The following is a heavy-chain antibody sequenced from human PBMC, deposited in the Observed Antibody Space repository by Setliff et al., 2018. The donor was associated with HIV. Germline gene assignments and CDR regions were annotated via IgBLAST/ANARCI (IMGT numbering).Heavy chain of an antibody. CDR3: AKPRIFDSFDV. V-gene: IGHV1-2*06. CDR2: INPNNGGT. D-gene: IGHD2-15*01. Sequence: ASVKVSCKALTFLVTGYNIHWVRLAPGHGPEWLGRINPNNGGTDYAQKFQGGVTMSLDTSTNTVYLELKGLTSDDTAVYYCAKPRIFDSFDVWGPGTVVTVS. CDR1: TFLVTGYN. J-gene: IGHJ3*01.